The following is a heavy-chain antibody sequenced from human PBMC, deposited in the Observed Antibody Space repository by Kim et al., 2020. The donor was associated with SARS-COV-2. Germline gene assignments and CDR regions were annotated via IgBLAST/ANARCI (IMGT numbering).Heavy chain of an antibody. V-gene: IGHV4-39*01. D-gene: IGHD1-26*01. J-gene: IGHJ6*02. CDR1: NGSFSSISYY. Sequence: SETLSLTCTASNGSFSSISYYWGWPGPAPGKGREWVGSISYSRSTNYNSSLKSRVTICVDTSKNQFHLTLSSVSAADTAVYYCARQRVKVGYGMDVWGQGTTVTVSS. CDR3: ARQRVKVGYGMDV. CDR2: ISYSRST.